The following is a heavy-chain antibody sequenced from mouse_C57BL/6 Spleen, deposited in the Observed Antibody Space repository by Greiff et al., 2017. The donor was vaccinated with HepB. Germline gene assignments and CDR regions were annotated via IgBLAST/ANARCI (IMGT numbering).Heavy chain of an antibody. D-gene: IGHD2-4*01. CDR2: IDPSDSYT. CDR1: GYTFTSYW. Sequence: VQLQQPGAELVKPGASVKLSCKASGYTFTSYWMQWVKQRPGQGLEWIGEIDPSDSYTNYNQKFKGKATLTVDTSSSTAYMQLSSLTSEDSAVYYCARKGRLRGFAYWGQGTLVTVSA. J-gene: IGHJ3*01. CDR3: ARKGRLRGFAY. V-gene: IGHV1-50*01.